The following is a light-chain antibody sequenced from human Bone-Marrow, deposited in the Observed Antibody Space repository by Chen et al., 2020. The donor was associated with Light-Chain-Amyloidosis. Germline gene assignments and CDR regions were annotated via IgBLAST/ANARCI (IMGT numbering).Light chain of an antibody. J-gene: IGLJ3*02. CDR1: SSDVGGYNY. Sequence: QSALTQPASVSGSPGQSITISCTGTSSDVGGYNYVSWYQHHPGEAPKLMIYEVSTRPSGVSNRFSGSKSGNTASLTISGLQAEDEADYYCSSFTRRSTRVFGGGTKLTVL. CDR3: SSFTRRSTRV. V-gene: IGLV2-14*01. CDR2: EVS.